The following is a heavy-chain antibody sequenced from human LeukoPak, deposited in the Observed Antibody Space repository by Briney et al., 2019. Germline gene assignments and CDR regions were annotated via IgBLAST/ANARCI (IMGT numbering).Heavy chain of an antibody. J-gene: IGHJ4*02. D-gene: IGHD6-13*01. CDR1: GFTFSNYW. Sequence: GGSLRLSCVASGFTFSNYWMHWVRQAPGKGLVWVSYINSDGSSTSYADSVKGRFTISRGNAKNTLYLQMNSLRAEDTAVYYCARDKFGAAGNLFDYWGQGTLVTVSS. V-gene: IGHV3-74*01. CDR2: INSDGSST. CDR3: ARDKFGAAGNLFDY.